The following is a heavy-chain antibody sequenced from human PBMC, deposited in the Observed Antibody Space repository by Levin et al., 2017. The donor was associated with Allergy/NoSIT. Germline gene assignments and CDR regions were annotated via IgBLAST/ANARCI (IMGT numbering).Heavy chain of an antibody. J-gene: IGHJ4*02. CDR1: GFSFGTYA. Sequence: SCAASGFSFGTYAMTWVRQAPGKGLEWVSALSGGSDRTYYADSVKGRFTISRDNSKNTLYLQMNSLRAEDTAIYFCAKSIASRRGFDYWGLGTLVTVSS. V-gene: IGHV3-23*01. D-gene: IGHD6-6*01. CDR2: LSGGSDRT. CDR3: AKSIASRRGFDY.